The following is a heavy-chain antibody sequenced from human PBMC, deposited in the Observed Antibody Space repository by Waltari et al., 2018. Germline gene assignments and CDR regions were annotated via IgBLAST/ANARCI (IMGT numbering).Heavy chain of an antibody. Sequence: GGIRQPPGQCLEWIGTISYTGATYSSPSLKSRVTISRDTSKNQLSLTLGSVTAADTALYYCATYIGASVGTAAFDVWGQGTMVTVSS. CDR3: ATYIGASVGTAAFDV. J-gene: IGHJ3*01. V-gene: IGHV4-39*01. D-gene: IGHD5-12*01. CDR2: ISYTGAT.